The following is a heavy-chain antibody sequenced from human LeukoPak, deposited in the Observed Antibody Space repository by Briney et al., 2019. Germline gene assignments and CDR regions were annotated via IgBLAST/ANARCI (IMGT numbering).Heavy chain of an antibody. CDR3: AKDPITMIRGVNNDIDY. D-gene: IGHD3-10*01. CDR2: IGGSGGST. Sequence: PGGSLRLSCAASGFTFRNYAMSWVRQPPGKGLEWVSAIGGSGGSTYYVDSVKGRLTISRDNSKNTLYLQMHSLRDEDTAVYYCAKDPITMIRGVNNDIDYWGQGTLVTVSS. V-gene: IGHV3-23*01. CDR1: GFTFRNYA. J-gene: IGHJ4*02.